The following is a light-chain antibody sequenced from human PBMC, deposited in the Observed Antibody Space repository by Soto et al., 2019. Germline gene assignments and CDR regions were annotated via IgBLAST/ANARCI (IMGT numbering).Light chain of an antibody. J-gene: IGLJ1*01. Sequence: QSVITQPASVSGSPGDSITISCTGTSSDVGLYDYVSWYQQHPGKAPQLMIYAVSNRPSGVSNRFSASKSGNTASLFISGLQAEDEADYYCSSYTSESSYVFGSGTKVTVL. CDR2: AVS. CDR3: SSYTSESSYV. CDR1: SSDVGLYDY. V-gene: IGLV2-14*01.